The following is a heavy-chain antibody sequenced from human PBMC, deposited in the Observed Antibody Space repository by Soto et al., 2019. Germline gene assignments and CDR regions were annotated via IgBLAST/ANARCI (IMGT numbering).Heavy chain of an antibody. CDR2: IVVGSGNT. Sequence: SVKVSCKASGFTFTSSAVQWVRQARGQRLEWIGWIVVGSGNTNYAQKFQERVTITRDMSTGTAYMELSSLRSEDTAVYYCATTNRYSSREDVWGQGTTVTVSS. CDR3: ATTNRYSSREDV. J-gene: IGHJ6*02. D-gene: IGHD6-13*01. V-gene: IGHV1-58*01. CDR1: GFTFTSSA.